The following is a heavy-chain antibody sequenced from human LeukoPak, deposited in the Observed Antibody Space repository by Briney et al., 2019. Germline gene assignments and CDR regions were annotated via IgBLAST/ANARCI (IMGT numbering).Heavy chain of an antibody. CDR1: GFTVSSNY. Sequence: PGGSLRLSCAASGFTVSSNYMSWVRQAPGKGLEWVSVLYSGGDTYYADSVKGRFTISRDNSKNTLYLQMNSLRAEDTAVYYCARAAFYSSSPAIDYCGQGTLVTVSS. V-gene: IGHV3-53*01. D-gene: IGHD4-11*01. CDR2: LYSGGDT. J-gene: IGHJ4*02. CDR3: ARAAFYSSSPAIDY.